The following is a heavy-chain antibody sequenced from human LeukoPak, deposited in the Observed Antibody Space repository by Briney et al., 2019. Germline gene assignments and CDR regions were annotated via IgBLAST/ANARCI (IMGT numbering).Heavy chain of an antibody. CDR1: GRSISSNNW. CDR2: IYHGGST. Sequence: SETLSLTCAVSGRSISSNNWWSWVRQPPGKGLEWIGEIYHGGSTNYNPSLESRIAMSVDRSRNQFSLQLSSVTAADTAVYYCARRADQLLTSWFDPWGQGTLVTVSS. CDR3: ARRADQLLTSWFDP. D-gene: IGHD2-2*01. V-gene: IGHV4-4*02. J-gene: IGHJ5*02.